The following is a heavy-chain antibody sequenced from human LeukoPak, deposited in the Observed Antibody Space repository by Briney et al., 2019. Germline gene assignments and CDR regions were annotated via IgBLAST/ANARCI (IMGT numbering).Heavy chain of an antibody. Sequence: ASVKVSRKASGYTFTSYGISWVRQAPGQGLEWIGWISAYNGNTNYAQKLQGRVTMTTDTSMSTAYMELSSLRSEDTAVYYCARDGNGYCGGDCGRYFDLWGRGTLVTVSS. CDR2: ISAYNGNT. D-gene: IGHD2-21*02. CDR1: GYTFTSYG. CDR3: ARDGNGYCGGDCGRYFDL. V-gene: IGHV1-18*01. J-gene: IGHJ2*01.